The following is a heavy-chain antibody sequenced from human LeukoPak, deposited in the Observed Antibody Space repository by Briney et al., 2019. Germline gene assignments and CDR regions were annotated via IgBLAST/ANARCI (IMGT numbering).Heavy chain of an antibody. Sequence: PGGSLRLSCAASGFTFSFYAMSWVRRAPGKKMEWVAGITGNTGNTYHADSVKSRFTISRDNRKNMLYLQMNSLRAEDTAIYYCAKTPLETCTGARCYPFGYWGQGTLVTVSS. V-gene: IGHV3-23*01. CDR1: GFTFSFYA. D-gene: IGHD2-15*01. CDR2: ITGNTGNT. J-gene: IGHJ4*02. CDR3: AKTPLETCTGARCYPFGY.